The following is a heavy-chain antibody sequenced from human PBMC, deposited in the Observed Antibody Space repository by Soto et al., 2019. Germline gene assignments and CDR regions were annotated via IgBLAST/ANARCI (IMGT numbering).Heavy chain of an antibody. D-gene: IGHD2-15*01. V-gene: IGHV4-34*01. CDR3: ARGGRGQDIVVVVAATKQYNWFDP. J-gene: IGHJ5*02. CDR1: GGSFSGYY. CDR2: INHSGST. Sequence: SETLSLTCAVYGGSFSGYYWSWIRQPPGKGLEWIGEINHSGSTNYNPSLKSRVTISVDTSKNQFSLKLSSVTAADTAVYYCARGGRGQDIVVVVAATKQYNWFDPWGQGTLVTVSS.